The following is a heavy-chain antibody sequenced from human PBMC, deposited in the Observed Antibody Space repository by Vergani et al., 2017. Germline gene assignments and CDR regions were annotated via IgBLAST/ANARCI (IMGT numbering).Heavy chain of an antibody. Sequence: EVQLVESGGGLVKPGGSLRLSCAASGFTFSSYSMNWVRQAPGKGLEWVSSISSSSSYIYYPDSVKGRFTISRDNAKNSLYLQMNSLRAEDTAVYYCASLLVRDYWGQGTLVTVSS. J-gene: IGHJ4*02. CDR1: GFTFSSYS. CDR2: ISSSSSYI. CDR3: ASLLVRDY. D-gene: IGHD3-9*01. V-gene: IGHV3-21*01.